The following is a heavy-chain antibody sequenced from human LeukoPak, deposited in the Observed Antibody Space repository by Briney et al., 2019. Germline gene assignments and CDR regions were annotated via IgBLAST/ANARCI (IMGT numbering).Heavy chain of an antibody. CDR2: ISSSSSYI. CDR3: ARPKRGYYYMDV. V-gene: IGHV3-21*03. Sequence: GGSLRLSCAASGFTFCSYSMNWVRQAPGKGLEWVSSISSSSSYIYYADSVKGRFTISRDNVKNSLYLQMNSLRAEDTAVYYCARPKRGYYYMDVWGKGTTVTVSS. J-gene: IGHJ6*03. CDR1: GFTFCSYS.